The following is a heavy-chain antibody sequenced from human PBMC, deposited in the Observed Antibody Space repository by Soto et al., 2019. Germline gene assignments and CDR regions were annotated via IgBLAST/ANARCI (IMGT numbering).Heavy chain of an antibody. D-gene: IGHD1-26*01. CDR3: TRLDMRAQWDFDX. J-gene: IGHJ4*02. V-gene: IGHV4-61*01. CDR1: GGSVSNGSSY. Sequence: SETLSLPCTVSGGSVSNGSSYWSRIRQPPGKTLELIGFIYYRGSTNYNPSHKGRVAISVDTSRKQFSLKLTSVTGADRAVYYRTRLDMRAQWDFDXWGQGSLVTVSX. CDR2: IYYRGST.